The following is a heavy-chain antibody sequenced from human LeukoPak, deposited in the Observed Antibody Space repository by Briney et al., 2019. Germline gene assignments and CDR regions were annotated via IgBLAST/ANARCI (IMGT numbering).Heavy chain of an antibody. CDR1: GYSISSYY. D-gene: IGHD1-1*01. CDR3: ARCTTGRTFGSLREIKRSREIDY. Sequence: SETLSLTCTVSGYSISSYYWRWIRQPPGEGLVGIVYIYYNGSTNYNSPLKSRVTISVHTSKNQFSLQLSSVTAEDTAVYYCARCTTGRTFGSLREIKRSREIDYWRQGTLVTISS. J-gene: IGHJ4*02. V-gene: IGHV4-59*01. CDR2: IYYNGST.